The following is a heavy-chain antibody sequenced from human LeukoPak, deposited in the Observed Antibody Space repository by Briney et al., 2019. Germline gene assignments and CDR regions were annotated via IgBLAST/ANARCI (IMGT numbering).Heavy chain of an antibody. D-gene: IGHD2-21*02. CDR1: GFTVSSNY. CDR2: INSDGGIT. Sequence: PGGSLRLSCAASGFTVSSNYMSWVRQVPGKGLVWVSRINSDGGITTYADSVKGRFTISRDNAKNTLYLQMNSLRAEDTAVYYCIREAEGDYYFDYWGQGTLVTVSS. V-gene: IGHV3-74*01. J-gene: IGHJ4*02. CDR3: IREAEGDYYFDY.